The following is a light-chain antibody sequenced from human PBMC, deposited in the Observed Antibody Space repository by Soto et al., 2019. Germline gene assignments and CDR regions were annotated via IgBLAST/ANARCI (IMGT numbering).Light chain of an antibody. Sequence: QSALTQPPSASGSPGQSVTISCTGTSSDVGGYNYVSWYQQHPGKAPKLMIYEVSKRPSGVPDRFSGSKSGNTASLTVSGLQAEDEADYYCSSYAGSNTYVVFGGETKLTVL. CDR2: EVS. CDR3: SSYAGSNTYVV. V-gene: IGLV2-8*01. J-gene: IGLJ2*01. CDR1: SSDVGGYNY.